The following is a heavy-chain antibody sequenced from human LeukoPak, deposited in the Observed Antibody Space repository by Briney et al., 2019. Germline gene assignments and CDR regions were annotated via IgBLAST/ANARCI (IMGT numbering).Heavy chain of an antibody. Sequence: PSETLSLTCTVSGGSISSYYWSWIRQPPGKGLEWIGYIYYSGSTNYNPSLKSRVTISVDTSKNQFSLELSSVTAADTAVYYCARSLGCSGGSCYSPNWFDPWGQGTLVTVSS. CDR2: IYYSGST. CDR1: GGSISSYY. CDR3: ARSLGCSGGSCYSPNWFDP. V-gene: IGHV4-59*08. D-gene: IGHD2-15*01. J-gene: IGHJ5*02.